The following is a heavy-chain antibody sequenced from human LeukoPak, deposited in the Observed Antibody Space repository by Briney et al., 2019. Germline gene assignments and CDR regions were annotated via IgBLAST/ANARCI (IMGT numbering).Heavy chain of an antibody. Sequence: ASVKVSCKAFGYTFTGYYVHWLRQARGQGLQWMGRINPNSGGASSAQTFQGRLTMTRDTSISTVYMELSSLRSDDTAVYYCARVRVRLYSDSSAFHAFDFWGQGTVVTVSS. J-gene: IGHJ3*01. CDR1: GYTFTGYY. V-gene: IGHV1-2*06. CDR2: INPNSGGA. D-gene: IGHD3-22*01. CDR3: ARVRVRLYSDSSAFHAFDF.